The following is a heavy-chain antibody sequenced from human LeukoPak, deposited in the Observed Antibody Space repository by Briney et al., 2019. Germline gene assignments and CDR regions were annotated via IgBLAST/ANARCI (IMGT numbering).Heavy chain of an antibody. J-gene: IGHJ3*02. D-gene: IGHD6-13*01. CDR3: AKAFREFGSSSYSSFDI. CDR2: ISGSDGST. Sequence: PGGSLRLSCAASGFTFRNYAMGWVRQAPGKGLEWVSSISGSDGSTYYADSVKGRFTISRDNSKNILYLQMNSLRAEDTAVYYCAKAFREFGSSSYSSFDIWGQGTLVTVSS. V-gene: IGHV3-23*01. CDR1: GFTFRNYA.